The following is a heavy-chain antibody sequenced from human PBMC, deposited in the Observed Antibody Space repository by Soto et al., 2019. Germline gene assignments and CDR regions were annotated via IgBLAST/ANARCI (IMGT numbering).Heavy chain of an antibody. V-gene: IGHV1-3*01. J-gene: IGHJ1*01. CDR3: ARESEPGFSAEYFQH. CDR2: INAGNGNT. D-gene: IGHD1-26*01. CDR1: GYTFTTYA. Sequence: ASVKVSCKASGYTFTTYAMLWVRQAPGQRLEWMGWINAGNGNTKYSQKFQGRVTITRDTSASTAYMELSSLRSEDTAVYYCARESEPGFSAEYFQHWGQGTLVTVSS.